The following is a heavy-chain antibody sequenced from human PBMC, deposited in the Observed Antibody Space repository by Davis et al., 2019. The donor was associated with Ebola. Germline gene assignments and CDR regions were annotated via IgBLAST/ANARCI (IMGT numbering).Heavy chain of an antibody. CDR1: GYTFTSYG. Sequence: SVTVSCKASGYTFTSYGISWVRQAPGQGLEWMGGIIPIFGTANYAQKFQGRVTITADESTSTAYMELSSLRSEDTAVYYCARASALYNWFDPWGQGTLVTVSS. J-gene: IGHJ5*02. CDR3: ARASALYNWFDP. D-gene: IGHD2-2*01. V-gene: IGHV1-69*13. CDR2: IIPIFGTA.